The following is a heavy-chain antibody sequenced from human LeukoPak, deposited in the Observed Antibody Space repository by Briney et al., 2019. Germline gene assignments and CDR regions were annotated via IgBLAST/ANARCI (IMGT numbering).Heavy chain of an antibody. Sequence: ASVKVSCKASGYTFTSYGISWVRQAPGQGLEWMGWISAYNGNTNYAQKLQGRVTMTTDTSTSTAYMELRSLRSDDTAVYYCARVGYDILTGYSPVDYWGQGTLVTVSS. V-gene: IGHV1-18*01. CDR3: ARVGYDILTGYSPVDY. J-gene: IGHJ4*02. D-gene: IGHD3-9*01. CDR1: GYTFTSYG. CDR2: ISAYNGNT.